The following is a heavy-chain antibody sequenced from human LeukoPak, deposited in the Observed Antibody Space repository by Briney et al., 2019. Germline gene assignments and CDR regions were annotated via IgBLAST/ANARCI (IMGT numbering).Heavy chain of an antibody. V-gene: IGHV1-18*04. CDR3: ARDRKGGSRSRFGWPDY. Sequence: ASVKVSCKASGYTFTSYGISWVRQAPGQGLEWMGWISAYNGNTNYAQKLQGRVTMTTDTSTSTAYMELRSLRSDDTAVYYCARDRKGGSRSRFGWPDYCGQGTLVTVSS. CDR1: GYTFTSYG. J-gene: IGHJ4*02. D-gene: IGHD3-10*01. CDR2: ISAYNGNT.